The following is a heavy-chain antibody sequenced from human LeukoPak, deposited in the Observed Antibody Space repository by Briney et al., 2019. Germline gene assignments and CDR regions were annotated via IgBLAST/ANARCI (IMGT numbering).Heavy chain of an antibody. D-gene: IGHD2/OR15-2a*01. J-gene: IGHJ4*02. Sequence: PGGSLRLSCAASGFTVSRNYMTWVRQAPGRGLEWVSVINDGTRTYYADSVKGRFTISRDTSKNTLYLQMNSLRAEGTAVYYCARGLVLYQLAYFDFWGQGALVTVSS. V-gene: IGHV3-53*01. CDR3: ARGLVLYQLAYFDF. CDR1: GFTVSRNY. CDR2: INDGTRT.